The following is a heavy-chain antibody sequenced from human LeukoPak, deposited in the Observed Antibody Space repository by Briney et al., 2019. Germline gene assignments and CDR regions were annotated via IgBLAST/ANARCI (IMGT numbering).Heavy chain of an antibody. J-gene: IGHJ5*02. D-gene: IGHD6-13*01. CDR2: IYYSGST. Sequence: SETLSLTCTVSGVSISSYYWSWIRQPPGKGLEWIGYIYYSGSTNYDPSLKSRVTISVDTSKNQFSLKLSSVTAADPAVYYCARGTAAAAGNLDPWGQGTLVTVSS. CDR3: ARGTAAAAGNLDP. V-gene: IGHV4-59*01. CDR1: GVSISSYY.